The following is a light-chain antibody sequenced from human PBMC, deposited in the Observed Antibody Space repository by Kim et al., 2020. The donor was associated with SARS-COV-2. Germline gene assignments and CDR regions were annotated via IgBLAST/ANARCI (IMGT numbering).Light chain of an antibody. Sequence: SYELTQPPSVSVSPGQTASITCSGNDLGNKFGCWYQQKPGQSPVLLIYQDDKRPPGIPERFSGSNSGSTATLTISETQALDEADYYCQAWDRNTVVFGGGTQLTVL. CDR1: DLGNKF. CDR2: QDD. V-gene: IGLV3-1*01. CDR3: QAWDRNTVV. J-gene: IGLJ3*02.